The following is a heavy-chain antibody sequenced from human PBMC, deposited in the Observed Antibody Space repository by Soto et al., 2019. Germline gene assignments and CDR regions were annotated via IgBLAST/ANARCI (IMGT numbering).Heavy chain of an antibody. V-gene: IGHV4-59*01. Sequence: PXQSLSLPCTVSCGSISTYDWSWIRQPPGKGLDWIAYSYYTGTANYNSSLKSRVTISLDTPKNQFSLNLKSVTAADTAVYYCARSYSSSGYYYYGMDVWGQGTTVTVSS. J-gene: IGHJ6*02. D-gene: IGHD6-6*01. CDR2: SYYTGTA. CDR3: ARSYSSSGYYYYGMDV. CDR1: CGSISTYD.